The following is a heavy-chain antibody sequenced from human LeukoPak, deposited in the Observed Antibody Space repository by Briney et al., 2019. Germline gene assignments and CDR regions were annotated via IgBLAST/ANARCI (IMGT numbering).Heavy chain of an antibody. CDR1: GFTFSSYS. J-gene: IGHJ4*02. CDR2: ISSSSSYI. CDR3: ARGGEWLYYFDY. Sequence: GGSLRLSCAASGFTFSSYSTNWVRQAPGKGLEWVSSISSSSSYIYYADSVKGRFTISRDNAKNSLYLQMNSLRAEDTAVYYCARGGEWLYYFDYWGQGTLVTVSS. D-gene: IGHD2-8*01. V-gene: IGHV3-21*01.